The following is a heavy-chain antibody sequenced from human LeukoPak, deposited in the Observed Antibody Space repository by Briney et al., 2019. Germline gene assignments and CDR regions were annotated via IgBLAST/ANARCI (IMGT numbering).Heavy chain of an antibody. D-gene: IGHD6-19*01. CDR3: AHMIYSSDTPLLDY. CDR1: GGSFSGYY. V-gene: IGHV4-34*01. CDR2: MNNRRRT. Sequence: PSETLSLTCAVYGGSFSGYYWIWTRHPPGKGLEWIGEMNNRRRTPYTPSLKSRVTISVDASKNQFSLKLSSVTAADTAVYYCAHMIYSSDTPLLDYWGQGTLVTVSS. J-gene: IGHJ4*02.